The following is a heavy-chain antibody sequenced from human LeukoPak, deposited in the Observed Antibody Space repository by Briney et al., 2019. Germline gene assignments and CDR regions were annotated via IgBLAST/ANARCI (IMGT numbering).Heavy chain of an antibody. CDR3: ARRPSLLLWFGERVNWFDP. Sequence: SETLSLTCAVYGGSFSGYYWSWIRKRPRQGLEWMGEINNNGSTSYNPSLNSRVRISVATDKNQNHLNLSSVTVADTAVYYCARRPSLLLWFGERVNWFDPWGQGTLVTVSS. V-gene: IGHV4-34*01. D-gene: IGHD3-10*01. CDR1: GGSFSGYY. CDR2: INNNGST. J-gene: IGHJ5*02.